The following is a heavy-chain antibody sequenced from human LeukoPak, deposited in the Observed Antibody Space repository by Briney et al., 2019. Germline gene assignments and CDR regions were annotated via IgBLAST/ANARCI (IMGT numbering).Heavy chain of an antibody. CDR3: ARGVTAAVVH. CDR1: GFTFTGHN. CDR2: ISISSGTI. V-gene: IGHV3-48*04. J-gene: IGHJ5*02. D-gene: IGHD6-25*01. Sequence: GGSLRLSCAASGFTFTGHNMNWVRQAPGKGLEWVAYISISSGTIYYADSVKGRFSISRDNAKSSLDLQMTSLRAEDTALYYCARGVTAAVVHWGQGTLVTVS.